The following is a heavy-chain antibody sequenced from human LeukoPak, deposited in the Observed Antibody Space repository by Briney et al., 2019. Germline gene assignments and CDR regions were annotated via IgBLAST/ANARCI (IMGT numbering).Heavy chain of an antibody. Sequence: SETLSLTCTVSGGFIGSSNYYWGWIRQPPGKGLEWIGSIYYSGSTYYNPSLKSRVTISVDTSKNQFSLKLSSVTAADTAVYYCARLFGSGSYDFDHWGQGTLVTVSS. CDR1: GGFIGSSNYY. J-gene: IGHJ4*02. V-gene: IGHV4-39*01. CDR2: IYYSGST. CDR3: ARLFGSGSYDFDH. D-gene: IGHD1-26*01.